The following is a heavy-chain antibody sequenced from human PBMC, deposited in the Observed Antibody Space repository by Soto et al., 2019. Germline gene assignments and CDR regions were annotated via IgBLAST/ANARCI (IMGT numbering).Heavy chain of an antibody. D-gene: IGHD3-16*01. Sequence: QVQLVQSGAEEKKPGASVKVSCKASGYTFTSYAMNWVRQAPGQRLEWMGWINAGNGNTKYSQKFQGRVTITRDTSASTAYMELSSLRSEDTAVYYCARSPTFGGFDIWGQGTMVTVSS. J-gene: IGHJ3*02. CDR3: ARSPTFGGFDI. CDR1: GYTFTSYA. CDR2: INAGNGNT. V-gene: IGHV1-3*05.